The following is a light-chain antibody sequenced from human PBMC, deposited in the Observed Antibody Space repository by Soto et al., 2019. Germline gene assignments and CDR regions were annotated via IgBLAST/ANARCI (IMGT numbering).Light chain of an antibody. Sequence: DIQMTQSPSSLSASVGDRVTITCRASQSISSYLNWYQQKPGKAPKLLIYAASILQSGVPSRFSGSGSGTDFTLTISSLQPEDFATYYCQQSYSTPLTFGGGTKLEIK. CDR2: AAS. V-gene: IGKV1-39*01. CDR1: QSISSY. J-gene: IGKJ4*01. CDR3: QQSYSTPLT.